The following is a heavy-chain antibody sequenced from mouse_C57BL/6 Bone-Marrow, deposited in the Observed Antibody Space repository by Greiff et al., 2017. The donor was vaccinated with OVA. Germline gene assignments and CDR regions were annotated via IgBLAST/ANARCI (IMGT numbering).Heavy chain of an antibody. D-gene: IGHD1-1*01. V-gene: IGHV2-5*01. Sequence: VQLVESGPGLVQPSQSLSITCTVSGFSLTSYGVHWVRQSPGKGLEWLGVIWRGGSTDYNAAFMSRLSITKDNSKSQVFFKMNSLQADDTAIYYCAKKSFSYYGSSYWYFDVWGTGTTVTVSS. J-gene: IGHJ1*03. CDR3: AKKSFSYYGSSYWYFDV. CDR1: GFSLTSYG. CDR2: IWRGGST.